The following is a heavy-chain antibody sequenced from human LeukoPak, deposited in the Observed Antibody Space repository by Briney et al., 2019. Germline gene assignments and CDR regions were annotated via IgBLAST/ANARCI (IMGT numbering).Heavy chain of an antibody. CDR2: ISNSGGST. D-gene: IGHD3-10*01. CDR3: AKRASGSGTSLYYFDY. J-gene: IGHJ4*02. Sequence: GSLRLSCAASGFPFSSYAMSWVRQAPGKGLEWVSVISNSGGSTFYADSVKGRFTISRDNSKNTLYLQMNSLRAEDTAVYYCAKRASGSGTSLYYFDYWGQGTLVTVSS. CDR1: GFPFSSYA. V-gene: IGHV3-23*01.